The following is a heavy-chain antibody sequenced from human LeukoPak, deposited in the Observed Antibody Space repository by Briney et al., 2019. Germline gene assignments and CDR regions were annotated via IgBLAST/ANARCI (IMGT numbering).Heavy chain of an antibody. V-gene: IGHV1-3*01. CDR1: GYSFTSNY. CDR3: ARVGCSGGSCLNWFDP. J-gene: IGHJ5*02. D-gene: IGHD2-15*01. CDR2: INAGNGNT. Sequence: GASVKISCKASGYSFTSNYIHWVRQAPGQRLEWMGWINAGNGNTKYSQKFQGRVTITRDTSASTAYMELSSLRAEDTAVYYCARVGCSGGSCLNWFDPWGQGTLVTVSS.